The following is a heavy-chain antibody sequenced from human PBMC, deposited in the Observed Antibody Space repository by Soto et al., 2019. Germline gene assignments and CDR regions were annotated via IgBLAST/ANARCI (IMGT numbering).Heavy chain of an antibody. CDR3: ARDSAIFGVVNPPNWFDP. V-gene: IGHV1-69*04. CDR2: IIPILGIA. CDR1: GGTFSGYT. J-gene: IGHJ5*02. Sequence: ASVKVSCKASGGTFSGYTISWVRQAPGQGLEWMGRIIPILGIANYAQKFQGRVTITADKSTSTAYMELSSLRSEDTAVYYCARDSAIFGVVNPPNWFDPWGQGTLVTVSS. D-gene: IGHD3-3*01.